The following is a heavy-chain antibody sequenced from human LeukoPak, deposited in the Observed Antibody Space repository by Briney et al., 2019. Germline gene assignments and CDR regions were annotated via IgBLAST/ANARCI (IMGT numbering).Heavy chain of an antibody. J-gene: IGHJ4*02. V-gene: IGHV4-61*02. CDR2: IYTSGST. D-gene: IGHD1-26*01. CDR1: GGSINSGSDY. CDR3: ARESLGPSYYFDY. Sequence: SETLSLTCSVSGGSINSGSDYWSWIRQPAGKGLECIGRIYTSGSTNYNPSLKSRVTISVDTSKNQFSLKLTSVTAADTAVYYCARESLGPSYYFDYWGQGALVTVSS.